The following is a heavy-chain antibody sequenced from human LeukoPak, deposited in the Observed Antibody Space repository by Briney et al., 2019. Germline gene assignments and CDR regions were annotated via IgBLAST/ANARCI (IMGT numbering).Heavy chain of an antibody. CDR3: AKGQVGATRKGWFDP. CDR2: ISGSGGST. CDR1: GFTFSSYA. Sequence: GGSLRLSCAASGFTFSSYAMSWVRQAPGKGLEWVSAISGSGGSTYYADSVKGRFTISRDNSKDTLYLQMNSLRAEDTAVYYCAKGQVGATRKGWFDPWGQGTLVTVSS. V-gene: IGHV3-23*01. D-gene: IGHD1-26*01. J-gene: IGHJ5*02.